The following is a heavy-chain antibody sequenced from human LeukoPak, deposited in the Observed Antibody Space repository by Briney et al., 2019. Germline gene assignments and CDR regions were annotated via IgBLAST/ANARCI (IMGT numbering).Heavy chain of an antibody. CDR2: ISSNGGST. CDR3: ARVSDGGSYFGY. Sequence: PGGSLRLSCAASGFTFSSYAMHWVRQAPGKGLEYVSAISSNGGSTYYANSVKGRFTISRDNSKNTLYLQMGSLRAEDMAVYYCARVSDGGSYFGYWGQGTLVTVS. CDR1: GFTFSSYA. D-gene: IGHD1-26*01. V-gene: IGHV3-64*01. J-gene: IGHJ4*02.